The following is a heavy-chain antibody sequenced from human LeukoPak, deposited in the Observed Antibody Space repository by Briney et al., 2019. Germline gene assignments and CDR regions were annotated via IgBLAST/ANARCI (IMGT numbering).Heavy chain of an antibody. CDR2: IRYDGSNK. D-gene: IGHD1-26*01. V-gene: IGHV3-30*02. J-gene: IGHJ4*02. Sequence: GGSLRLSCAASGFTFSRYGMHWVRQALGKGLEWVAFIRYDGSNKYHVDSVKGRFSISRDNSKNTLYLQMNSLRAEDTAVYYCAKSRGEQLYFRDSDYWGQGILVTVSS. CDR1: GFTFSRYG. CDR3: AKSRGEQLYFRDSDY.